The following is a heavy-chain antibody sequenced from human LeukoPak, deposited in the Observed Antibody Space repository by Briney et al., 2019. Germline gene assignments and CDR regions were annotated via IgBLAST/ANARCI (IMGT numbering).Heavy chain of an antibody. CDR2: IIPIFGTA. Sequence: SSVKVSCKASGGTFSSYAISWVRQAPGQGLEWMGRIIPIFGTANYAQKFQGRVTITTDESTSTAYMELSSLRSEDTAVYYCARDPILTHYYDSSGYYVRGLFDYWGQGTLVTVSS. V-gene: IGHV1-69*05. CDR1: GGTFSSYA. CDR3: ARDPILTHYYDSSGYYVRGLFDY. J-gene: IGHJ4*02. D-gene: IGHD3-22*01.